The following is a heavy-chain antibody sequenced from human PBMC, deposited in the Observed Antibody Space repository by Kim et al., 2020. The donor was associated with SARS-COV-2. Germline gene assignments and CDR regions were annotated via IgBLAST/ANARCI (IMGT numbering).Heavy chain of an antibody. D-gene: IGHD3-3*01. CDR3: AKEPYYDFWSGYYFDY. Sequence: DSVKGGFTISRAESKNTLYLQMTSLRAEDTAVYYCAKEPYYDFWSGYYFDYWGQGTLVTVSS. V-gene: IGHV3-23*01. J-gene: IGHJ4*02.